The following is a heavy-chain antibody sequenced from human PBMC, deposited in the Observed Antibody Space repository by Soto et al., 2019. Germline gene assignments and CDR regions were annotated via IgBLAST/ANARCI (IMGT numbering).Heavy chain of an antibody. CDR2: ISYDGSNK. Sequence: GGSLRLSCAASGFTFSSYGMHWVRQAPGKGLEWVAVISYDGSNKYYADSVKGRFTISRDNSKNTLYLQMNSLRAEDTAVYYCAKPGTYYYDSSGLDYWGQGTLVTVSS. V-gene: IGHV3-30*18. CDR1: GFTFSSYG. CDR3: AKPGTYYYDSSGLDY. J-gene: IGHJ4*02. D-gene: IGHD3-22*01.